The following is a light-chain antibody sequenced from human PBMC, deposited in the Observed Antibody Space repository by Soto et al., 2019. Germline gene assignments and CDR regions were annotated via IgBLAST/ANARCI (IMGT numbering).Light chain of an antibody. CDR1: SSDVGGYNY. V-gene: IGLV2-14*01. CDR3: SSYTSSGTPV. Sequence: QSVLTQPASVSGSPGQSITISCTGTSSDVGGYNYVSWYQQHPGKAPKLMIYEVSNRPSGVSNRFSASKSGNTASLTISGLQAEDEADYYCSSYTSSGTPVFGGGTKLTVL. J-gene: IGLJ2*01. CDR2: EVS.